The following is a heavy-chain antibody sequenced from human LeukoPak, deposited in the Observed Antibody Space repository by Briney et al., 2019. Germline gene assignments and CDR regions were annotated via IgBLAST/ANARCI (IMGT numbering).Heavy chain of an antibody. CDR2: ITWNSDTI. V-gene: IGHV3-9*01. D-gene: IGHD3-10*01. J-gene: IGHJ4*02. CDR1: GFTFDVYA. CDR3: ARVGVARSSGSGSYLWYLDY. Sequence: GGSLRLSCAASGFTFDVYAMHWVRQGPGKGLEWVAGITWNSDTIGYGDSVKGRFTISRDNAKNSLYLLMNSLGPDDTASYYCARVGVARSSGSGSYLWYLDYWGQGALVTVSS.